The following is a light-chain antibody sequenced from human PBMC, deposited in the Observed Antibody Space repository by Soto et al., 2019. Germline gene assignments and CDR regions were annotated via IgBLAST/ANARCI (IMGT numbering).Light chain of an antibody. CDR1: QSISSY. J-gene: IGKJ1*01. V-gene: IGKV1-39*01. CDR3: QQSYNTPRT. Sequence: DIQMTQSPSSLSASVGDRVTITCRASQSISSYLNWYQQTPGKAPKLLIYAASSLQSGVPSRFSGSGYGTDFTLTISSLQPEDFATYYCQQSYNTPRTFGQGTKVEIK. CDR2: AAS.